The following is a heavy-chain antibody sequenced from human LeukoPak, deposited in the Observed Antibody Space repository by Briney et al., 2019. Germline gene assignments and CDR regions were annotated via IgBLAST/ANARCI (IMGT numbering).Heavy chain of an antibody. CDR2: INPNSGGT. V-gene: IGHV1-2*06. CDR3: ARARSANLVLLDY. CDR1: GYTFTGYY. Sequence: ASVKVSCKASGYTFTGYYMHWVRQAPGQGLEWMGRINPNSGGTNYAQKFQGRVTMTRDTSISTAYMELSRLRSDDTAVYRCARARSANLVLLDYWGQGTLVTVSS. J-gene: IGHJ4*02. D-gene: IGHD1-14*01.